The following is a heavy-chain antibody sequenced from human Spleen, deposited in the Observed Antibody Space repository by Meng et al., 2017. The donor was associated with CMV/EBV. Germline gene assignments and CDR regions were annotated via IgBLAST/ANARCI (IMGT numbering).Heavy chain of an antibody. Sequence: GESLKISCAASGFTFSNAWMSWVRQAPGKGLEWVGRIKSKTDGGTTDYAAPVKGRFTISRDDSKNTLYLQMNSLKTEDTAVYYCARQPHASSYYDYWGQGTLVTVSS. CDR1: GFTFSNAW. CDR2: IKSKTDGGTT. D-gene: IGHD3-22*01. CDR3: ARQPHASSYYDY. J-gene: IGHJ4*02. V-gene: IGHV3-15*01.